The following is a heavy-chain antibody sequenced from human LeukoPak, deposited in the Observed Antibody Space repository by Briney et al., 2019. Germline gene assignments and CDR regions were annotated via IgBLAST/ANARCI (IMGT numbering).Heavy chain of an antibody. CDR3: ARPRQDY. V-gene: IGHV3-33*01. CDR2: IWYEGSDK. J-gene: IGHJ4*02. CDR1: GFTFRSYG. Sequence: GGSLRLSCAASGFTFRSYGMHWVRQAPGRGLEWVAVIWYEGSDKHYADSVKGRFTISRDNSKNTLYLQLNSLRAEDTAVYYCARPRQDYWGQGTQVTVSS.